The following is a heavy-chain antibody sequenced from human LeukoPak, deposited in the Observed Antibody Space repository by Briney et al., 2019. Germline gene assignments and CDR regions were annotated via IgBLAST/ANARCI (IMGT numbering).Heavy chain of an antibody. J-gene: IGHJ4*02. CDR2: LGIAGDT. CDR3: ARQKQSHGNFDY. CDR1: GFTVSSYA. Sequence: GGSRRLSCAASGFTVSSYAMHWVRQPIGKGLEWVSALGIAGDTFYPGSVKGRFTISRENAKNSLYLQMNSLRAEDAAMYYCARQKQSHGNFDYWGQGTLVTVSS. D-gene: IGHD1-26*01. V-gene: IGHV3-13*01.